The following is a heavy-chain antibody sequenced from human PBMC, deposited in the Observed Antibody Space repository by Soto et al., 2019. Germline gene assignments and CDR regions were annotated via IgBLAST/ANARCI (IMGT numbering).Heavy chain of an antibody. D-gene: IGHD1-1*01. V-gene: IGHV3-23*01. CDR3: AKVDDGNFDY. Sequence: RRALGLSCASSEFTFISYAMSWVRQAPGEGLEWVSAISGSCCSTYYAESVKGRFISSSDNSKNTLYLQMNSLRAEYTAVYYCAKVDDGNFDYWGQGTLVTVSS. CDR2: ISGSCCST. CDR1: EFTFISYA. J-gene: IGHJ4*02.